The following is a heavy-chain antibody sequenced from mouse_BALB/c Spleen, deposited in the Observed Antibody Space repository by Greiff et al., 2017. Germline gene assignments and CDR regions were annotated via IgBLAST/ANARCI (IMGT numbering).Heavy chain of an antibody. Sequence: VQLKQSGPGLVQPSQSLSITCTASGFSLTSYGVHWVRQSPGKGLEWLGVIWSGGSTDYNAAFISRLSISKDNSKSQVFFKMNSLQANDTAIYYCARKGDGTQRDYAMDYWGQGTSVTVSA. CDR1: GFSLTSYG. J-gene: IGHJ4*01. CDR3: ARKGDGTQRDYAMDY. D-gene: IGHD2-1*01. CDR2: IWSGGST. V-gene: IGHV2-2*02.